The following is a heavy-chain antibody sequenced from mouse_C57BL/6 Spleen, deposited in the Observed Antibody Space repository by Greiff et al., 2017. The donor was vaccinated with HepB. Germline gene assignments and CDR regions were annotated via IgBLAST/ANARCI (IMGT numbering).Heavy chain of an antibody. Sequence: VQLVESGPGLVAPSQSPSITCTVSGFSLTSYAISWVRQPPGKGLEWLGVIWTGGGTNYNSALKSRLSISKDNSKSQVFLKMNSLQTDDTARYYCARPYYYGSSSYAMDYWGQGTSVTVSS. CDR3: ARPYYYGSSSYAMDY. CDR2: IWTGGGT. J-gene: IGHJ4*01. CDR1: GFSLTSYA. D-gene: IGHD1-1*01. V-gene: IGHV2-9-1*01.